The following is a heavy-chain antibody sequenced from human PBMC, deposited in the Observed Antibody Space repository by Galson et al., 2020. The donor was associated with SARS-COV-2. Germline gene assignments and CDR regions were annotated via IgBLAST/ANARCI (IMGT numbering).Heavy chain of an antibody. CDR2: INPYSGGT. Sequence: ASVKVSYQASGYTFTDYYVHWVRHAPGQGLEWMGWINPYSGGTNYAQTFRGSVTMTRDTSGSTAYLELNRLSPDDTAVYFCARDRGYYGSGSYGYDFYYGLDVWGQGTTVTV. J-gene: IGHJ6*02. CDR3: ARDRGYYGSGSYGYDFYYGLDV. D-gene: IGHD3-10*01. CDR1: GYTFTDYY. V-gene: IGHV1-2*04.